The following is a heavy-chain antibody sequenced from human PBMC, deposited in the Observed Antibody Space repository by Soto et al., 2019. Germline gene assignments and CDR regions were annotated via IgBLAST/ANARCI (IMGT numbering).Heavy chain of an antibody. V-gene: IGHV3-9*01. CDR2: ISWNSGSI. CDR1: GLIFDDYA. D-gene: IGHD1-7*01. J-gene: IGHJ6*02. Sequence: GGSQRLSSPASGLIFDDYAMHWVGQAPGKGLEWVSGISWNSGSIGYADSVKGRFTISRDNAKNSLYLQMNSLRAEDTALYYCAKDIWGRGTGTTYGIDVCCQGTTVTVSS. CDR3: AKDIWGRGTGTTYGIDV.